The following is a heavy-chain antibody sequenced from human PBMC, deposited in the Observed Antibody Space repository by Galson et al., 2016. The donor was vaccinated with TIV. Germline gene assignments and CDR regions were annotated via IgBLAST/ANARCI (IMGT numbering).Heavy chain of an antibody. CDR3: ARDVGRAVAGRGLFDY. V-gene: IGHV3-7*01. CDR2: IKQDGSEK. CDR1: GFTFSDFW. D-gene: IGHD6-19*01. J-gene: IGHJ4*02. Sequence: SLRLSCAASGFTFSDFWIRWVRQAPGKGLEWVASIKQDGSEKYYVDSVKGRFTISRDNGQNSLYLQMNSLTAEDTAVYYCARDVGRAVAGRGLFDYWGQGTLVTVSS.